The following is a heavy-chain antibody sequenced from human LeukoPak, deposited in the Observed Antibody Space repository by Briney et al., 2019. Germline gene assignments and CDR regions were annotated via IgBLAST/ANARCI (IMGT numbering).Heavy chain of an antibody. Sequence: GASVKVSCKASGCTFTGYYMHWVRQAPGQGLEWMGRINPNSGGTNYAQKFQGRVTMTRDTSISTAYMELSRLRSDDTAVYYCARDSIAVAGTYFDYWGQGTLVTVSS. J-gene: IGHJ4*02. V-gene: IGHV1-2*06. CDR1: GCTFTGYY. D-gene: IGHD6-19*01. CDR3: ARDSIAVAGTYFDY. CDR2: INPNSGGT.